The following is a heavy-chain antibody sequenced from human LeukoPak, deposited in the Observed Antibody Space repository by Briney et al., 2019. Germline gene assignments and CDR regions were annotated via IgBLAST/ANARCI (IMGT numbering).Heavy chain of an antibody. Sequence: GGSLRLSCAASGFTFSIYLMGWVRQAPGKGLEWVSVISGNSDTIHYADSVKGRFTVSRDNSKSILYMQMNSLGAEDTAVYYCTRYDLSTYARRAFDYWGQGTLVAVSS. J-gene: IGHJ4*02. CDR2: ISGNSDTI. V-gene: IGHV3-23*05. CDR3: TRYDLSTYARRAFDY. CDR1: GFTFSIYL. D-gene: IGHD3-9*01.